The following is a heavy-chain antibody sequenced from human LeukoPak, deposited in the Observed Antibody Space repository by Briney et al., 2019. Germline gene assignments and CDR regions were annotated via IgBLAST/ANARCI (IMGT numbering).Heavy chain of an antibody. D-gene: IGHD2/OR15-2a*01. CDR3: ARDYSMDWFDA. CDR1: GYTFIAYY. CDR2: ISPNSGGT. Sequence: GASVKVSCKASGYTFIAYYMHWVRQAPGQGLEWMGRISPNSGGTNYAQNFQGRVTMTRDTSISTAYMEVRTLRSDDTAVYYCARDYSMDWFDAWGQGTLVTVSS. V-gene: IGHV1-2*06. J-gene: IGHJ5*02.